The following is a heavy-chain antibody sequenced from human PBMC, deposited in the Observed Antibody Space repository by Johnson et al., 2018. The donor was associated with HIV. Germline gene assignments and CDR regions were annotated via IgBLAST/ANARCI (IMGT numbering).Heavy chain of an antibody. CDR1: GFTVSSNY. J-gene: IGHJ3*02. V-gene: IGHV3-66*02. CDR2: IYSGGST. Sequence: VQLVESGGGLVQPGGSLRLSCAASGFTVSSNYMSWVRQAPGKGLEWVSVIYSGGSTYYADSVKGRFPISRDNSKNTLSLQMNSLRPEDTAVYYCARPRTTVLTPRFDAFDMWGQGTVVTVSS. D-gene: IGHD4-23*01. CDR3: ARPRTTVLTPRFDAFDM.